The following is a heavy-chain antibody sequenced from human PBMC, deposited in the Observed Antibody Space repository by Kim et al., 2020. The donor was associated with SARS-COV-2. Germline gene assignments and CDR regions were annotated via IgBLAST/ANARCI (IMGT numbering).Heavy chain of an antibody. CDR2: ISYDGSNK. CDR3: AKSFSGSYFGYDY. J-gene: IGHJ4*02. CDR1: GFTFNTYG. Sequence: GGSLRLSCAASGFTFNTYGMHWVRQAPGKGLEWLAVISYDGSNKYYADSVKGRFTISRDNSKNTLYLQMNSLRIEDTAVYYCAKSFSGSYFGYDYWGQGNLVTLSS. D-gene: IGHD1-26*01. V-gene: IGHV3-30*18.